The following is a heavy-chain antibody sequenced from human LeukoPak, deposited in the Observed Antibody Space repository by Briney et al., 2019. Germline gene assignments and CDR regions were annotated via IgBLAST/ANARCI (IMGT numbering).Heavy chain of an antibody. CDR1: GFTFSSYA. CDR3: ARDPVVVIAARFGY. CDR2: ISGSGGST. Sequence: GGSLRLSCAASGFTFSSYAMSWVRQAPGKGLEWVSAISGSGGSTYYADSVKGRFTISRDNSKNTLYLQMNSLRAEDTAVYYFARDPVVVIAARFGYWGQGTLVTVSS. J-gene: IGHJ4*02. V-gene: IGHV3-23*01. D-gene: IGHD2-21*01.